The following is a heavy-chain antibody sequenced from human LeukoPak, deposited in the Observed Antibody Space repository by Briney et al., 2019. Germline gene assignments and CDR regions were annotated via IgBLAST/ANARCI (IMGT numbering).Heavy chain of an antibody. Sequence: QTGGSLRLSCAASGFTFSSYVMHGVREAPGKGVEGVAVISYDGSNQYYADSVKGQFTISREHSKNTLYLQMDSLRREDPGVYYCGKTRAMIVVIISAFDMWGQGTMVTVSS. V-gene: IGHV3-30*18. CDR1: GFTFSSYV. CDR3: GKTRAMIVVIISAFDM. D-gene: IGHD3-22*01. J-gene: IGHJ3*02. CDR2: ISYDGSNQ.